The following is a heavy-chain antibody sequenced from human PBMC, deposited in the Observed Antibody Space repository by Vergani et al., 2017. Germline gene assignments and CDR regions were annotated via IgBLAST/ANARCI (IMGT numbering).Heavy chain of an antibody. Sequence: QVQLVQSGAEVKKPGSSVKVSCKASGGTFSSYAISWVRQAPGQGLEWMGRIIPIFGTANYAQKFQGRVTITADESTSTAYMELSSLRSEDTAVYYCARSVGAQKNYYYYYGMDVWGQGTTVTVSS. CDR3: ARSVGAQKNYYYYYGMDV. V-gene: IGHV1-69*15. CDR1: GGTFSSYA. D-gene: IGHD3-10*01. CDR2: IIPIFGTA. J-gene: IGHJ6*02.